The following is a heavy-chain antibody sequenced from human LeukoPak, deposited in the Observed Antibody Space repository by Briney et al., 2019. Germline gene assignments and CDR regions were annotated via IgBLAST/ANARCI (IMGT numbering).Heavy chain of an antibody. D-gene: IGHD1-26*01. CDR1: GYTFTGYY. CDR3: ARDFGSYPYYYMDV. V-gene: IGHV1-3*03. Sequence: ASVKVSCKASGYTFTGYYMHWVRQAPGQRLEWMGWINAGNGNTKYSQEFQGRVTITRDTSASTAYMELSSLRSEDMAVYYCARDFGSYPYYYMDVWGKGTTVTVSS. CDR2: INAGNGNT. J-gene: IGHJ6*03.